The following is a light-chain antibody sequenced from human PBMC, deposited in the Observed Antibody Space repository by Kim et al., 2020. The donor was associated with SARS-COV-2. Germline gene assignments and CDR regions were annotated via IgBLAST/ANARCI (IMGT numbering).Light chain of an antibody. J-gene: IGKJ5*01. Sequence: LSPGERAALSCRASQRVDSNYLAWYQLKPGHVPRLLIYEASTRTTGVPERFSGSGSGTDFTLTINRLEPEDVAVYQCQQYCDPITFGQGTRLEIK. CDR3: QQYCDPIT. V-gene: IGKV3-20*01. CDR1: QRVDSNY. CDR2: EAS.